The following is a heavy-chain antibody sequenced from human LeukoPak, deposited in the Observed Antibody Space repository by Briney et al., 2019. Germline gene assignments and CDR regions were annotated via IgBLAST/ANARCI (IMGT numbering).Heavy chain of an antibody. D-gene: IGHD2-21*02. CDR3: ANVGAYCGGDCYYPAAAFDI. CDR2: ISSSGSTI. Sequence: GGSLRLSCAASGFTFSSYEMNWVRQAPGKGLEWVSYISSSGSTIYYADSVKGRFTISRDNAKNSLYLQMNSLRAEDTAVYYCANVGAYCGGDCYYPAAAFDIWGQGTMVTVSS. J-gene: IGHJ3*02. CDR1: GFTFSSYE. V-gene: IGHV3-48*03.